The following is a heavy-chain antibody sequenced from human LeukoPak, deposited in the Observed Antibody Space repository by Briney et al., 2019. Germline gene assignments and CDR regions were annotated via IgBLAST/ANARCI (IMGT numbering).Heavy chain of an antibody. D-gene: IGHD4-17*01. Sequence: GGSLRLSCAASGFRFNNYWMTWVRQVPGKGLEWVANIKQDGSEKYYVDSVKGRFTISRDNAKNSLYLQMNSLRAEDTAVYYCARDHRLRLEDYWGQGTLVTVSS. CDR2: IKQDGSEK. V-gene: IGHV3-7*01. CDR1: GFRFNNYW. J-gene: IGHJ4*02. CDR3: ARDHRLRLEDY.